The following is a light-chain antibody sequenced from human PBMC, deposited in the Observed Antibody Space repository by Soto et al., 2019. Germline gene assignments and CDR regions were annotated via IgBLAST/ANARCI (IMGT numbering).Light chain of an antibody. Sequence: QSVLTQPASVSGSPGQSVTISCTGTSSDIGSYSYVSWYRQHPGKAPKLIIYEVSDRPSGVSNRFSGSKSGNAASLTISGLQSEDEADYYCSSFTSSTIYVFGTGTKLTVL. J-gene: IGLJ1*01. CDR3: SSFTSSTIYV. V-gene: IGLV2-14*01. CDR2: EVS. CDR1: SSDIGSYSY.